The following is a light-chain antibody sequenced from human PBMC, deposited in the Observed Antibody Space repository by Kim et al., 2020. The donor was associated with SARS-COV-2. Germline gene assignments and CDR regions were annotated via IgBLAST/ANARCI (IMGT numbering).Light chain of an antibody. CDR1: QSVSSY. J-gene: IGKJ2*01. CDR2: DAS. V-gene: IGKV3-11*01. CDR3: QQRSNWPSYT. Sequence: EIVLTQSPATLSLSPGERATLSCRASQSVSSYLAWYQQKPGQAPRLLIYDASNRATGIPARFSGSGSGTDFTLTISSLEPEDFVVYYCQQRSNWPSYTFGQGTKLEI.